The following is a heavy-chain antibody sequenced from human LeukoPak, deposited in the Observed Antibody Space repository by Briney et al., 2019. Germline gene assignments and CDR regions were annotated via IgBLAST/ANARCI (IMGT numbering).Heavy chain of an antibody. D-gene: IGHD5-12*01. CDR3: ARGLRRGNWFDP. J-gene: IGHJ5*02. CDR1: GGSISSGDYY. CDR2: IYYSGST. Sequence: SQTLSLTCTVSGGSISSGDYYWSWIRQPPGKGLEWIGYIYYSGSTYYNPSLKSRVTTSVDTTKNQFSLKLSSVTAADTAVYYCARGLRRGNWFDPWGQGTLVTVSS. V-gene: IGHV4-30-4*08.